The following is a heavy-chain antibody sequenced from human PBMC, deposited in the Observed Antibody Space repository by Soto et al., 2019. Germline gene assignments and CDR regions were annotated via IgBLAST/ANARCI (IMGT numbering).Heavy chain of an antibody. J-gene: IGHJ6*02. D-gene: IGHD3-10*01. CDR2: IYSGGST. V-gene: IGHV3-53*04. Sequence: EVQLVESGGGLVQPGGSLRLSCAASGFSVSRNYMSWVLQAPGQGLEWVSLIYSGGSTYYADSVKGRFTTSRHNSKNTLYLQMNSLRAEDTAVYYCARGNVYPGSIRAWGQGTTVTVSS. CDR1: GFSVSRNY. CDR3: ARGNVYPGSIRA.